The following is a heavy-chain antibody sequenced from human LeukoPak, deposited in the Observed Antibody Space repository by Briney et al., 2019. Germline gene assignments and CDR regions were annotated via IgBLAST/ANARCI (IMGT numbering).Heavy chain of an antibody. V-gene: IGHV3-53*01. D-gene: IGHD3-10*01. J-gene: IGHJ1*01. CDR2: IYSGDNT. CDR3: AGEGTDYYGLGYFQH. CDR1: GFTVSSNY. Sequence: GGSLRLSCAASGFTVSSNYMSWVRQAPGKGLEWVSVIYSGDNTYYADSVKGRFTISRDNAKNSLYLQMNSLRAEDTAVYYCAGEGTDYYGLGYFQHWGQGTLVTVSS.